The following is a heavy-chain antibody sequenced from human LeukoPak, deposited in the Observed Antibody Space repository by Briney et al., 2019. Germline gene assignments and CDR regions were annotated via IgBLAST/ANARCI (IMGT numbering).Heavy chain of an antibody. J-gene: IGHJ4*02. D-gene: IGHD3-10*01. CDR3: AKDKAPLWFGEFGKEDY. V-gene: IGHV3-30*18. CDR1: GFTFSSYG. Sequence: GGSLRLSCAASGFTFSSYGMHWVRQAPGKGLEWVAVISYDGSNKYYADSVKGRFTISRDNSKNTLYLQMNSLRAEDTAVYYCAKDKAPLWFGEFGKEDYWGQGTLVTVSS. CDR2: ISYDGSNK.